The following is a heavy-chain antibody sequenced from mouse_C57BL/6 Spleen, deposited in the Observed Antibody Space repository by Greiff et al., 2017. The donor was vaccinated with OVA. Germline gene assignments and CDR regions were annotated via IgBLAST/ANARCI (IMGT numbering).Heavy chain of an antibody. CDR3: ARGGKAISNYYGSSWFAY. J-gene: IGHJ3*01. D-gene: IGHD1-1*01. CDR1: GYSFTDYN. Sequence: VQLQQSGPELVKPGASVKISCKASGYSFTDYNMNWVKQSNGKSLEWIGVINPNYGTTSYNQKFKGKATLTVDQSSSTAYMQLNSLTSEDSAVYYCARGGKAISNYYGSSWFAYWGQGTLVTVSA. V-gene: IGHV1-39*01. CDR2: INPNYGTT.